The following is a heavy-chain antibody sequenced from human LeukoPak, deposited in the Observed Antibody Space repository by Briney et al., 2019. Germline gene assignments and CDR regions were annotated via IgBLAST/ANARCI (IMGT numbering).Heavy chain of an antibody. J-gene: IGHJ2*01. V-gene: IGHV3-48*01. Sequence: GGSLRLSCAASGFSFSTYSMNWVRQAPGKGLEWVSYISSSSNTIYYADSVKGRFTISRDNAKNSLYLQMNSLRAEDTALYYCAKDRSGYENWYFDLWGRGTLVTVSS. CDR1: GFSFSTYS. CDR3: AKDRSGYENWYFDL. D-gene: IGHD5-12*01. CDR2: ISSSSNTI.